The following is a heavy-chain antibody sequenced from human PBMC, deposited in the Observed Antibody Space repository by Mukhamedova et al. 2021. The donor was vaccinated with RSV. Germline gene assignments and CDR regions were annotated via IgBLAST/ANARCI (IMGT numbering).Heavy chain of an antibody. D-gene: IGHD2-2*01. Sequence: GGIIPILGIANYAQKFQGRVTITADESTCTAYMELSSLRSEDTAVYYCARERPPPDIVVVPAATTGGSWFDPWGQGTLVTVSS. J-gene: IGHJ5*02. V-gene: IGHV1-69*10. CDR3: ARERPPPDIVVVPAATTGGSWFDP. CDR2: IIPILGIA.